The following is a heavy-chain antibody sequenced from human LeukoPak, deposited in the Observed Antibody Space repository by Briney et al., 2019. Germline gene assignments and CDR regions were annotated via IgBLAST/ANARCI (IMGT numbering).Heavy chain of an antibody. CDR3: ARDRYSSGWYGDFDC. Sequence: GGSRRLSCAASGFTFSSYGMHWVRQAPGKGLEWVAVISSDGSNNYYADSVKGRFTISRDNSNNTLYLQLNSLRADDTAVYYCARDRYSSGWYGDFDCWGQGTLVTVSS. V-gene: IGHV3-30*03. CDR2: ISSDGSNN. D-gene: IGHD6-19*01. CDR1: GFTFSSYG. J-gene: IGHJ4*02.